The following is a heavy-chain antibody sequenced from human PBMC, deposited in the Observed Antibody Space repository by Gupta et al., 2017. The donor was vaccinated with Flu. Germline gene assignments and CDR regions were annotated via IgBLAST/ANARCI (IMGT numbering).Heavy chain of an antibody. CDR3: AKDTLFFWIGFYARSFDS. CDR2: ISGSGNDI. J-gene: IGHJ4*02. V-gene: IGHV3-23*01. D-gene: IGHD3-3*01. Sequence: MTWVRQAPGKGLEWVSTISGSGNDIYYVDSVKGRFTISRDNSNNTVYLQMNSLRDEDTAVYYCAKDTLFFWIGFYARSFDSWGQGTLVTVSA.